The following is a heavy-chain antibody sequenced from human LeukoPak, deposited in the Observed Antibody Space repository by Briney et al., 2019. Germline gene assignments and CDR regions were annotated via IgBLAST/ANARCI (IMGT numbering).Heavy chain of an antibody. CDR3: AKDGRIAAVGIPSGFDP. V-gene: IGHV3-23*01. CDR2: ISSSGGST. D-gene: IGHD6-13*01. Sequence: PGRSLRLSCAASGFTFSSYVMSWVRQAPGKGLEWVSAISSSGGSTYYADSLKGRFTISRDNSKNTLYLLMNSLRAEDTAVYYCAKDGRIAAVGIPSGFDPWGQGTLVTVSS. CDR1: GFTFSSYV. J-gene: IGHJ5*02.